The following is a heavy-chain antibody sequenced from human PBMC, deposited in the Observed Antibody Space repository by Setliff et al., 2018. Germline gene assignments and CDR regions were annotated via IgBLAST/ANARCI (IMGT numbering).Heavy chain of an antibody. Sequence: NPGGSLRLSCAASGFIFSDYYMSWIRQAPGKGLECISYITSSGNTIYYADSVKGRFTISRDSAKNALYLQMNSLRAEDTAVYYCAREGKEGFGELPDYYYYYMDVWGKGTTVTVSS. CDR1: GFIFSDYY. CDR2: ITSSGNTI. J-gene: IGHJ6*03. D-gene: IGHD3-10*01. V-gene: IGHV3-11*04. CDR3: AREGKEGFGELPDYYYYYMDV.